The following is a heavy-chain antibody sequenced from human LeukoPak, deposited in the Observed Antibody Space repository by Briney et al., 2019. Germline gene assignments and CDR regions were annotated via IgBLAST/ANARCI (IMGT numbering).Heavy chain of an antibody. D-gene: IGHD1-14*01. CDR3: AKDRGTVSNHPPHPFDY. Sequence: GGSLRLSCAASGFSFSSYAMSWVRQAPGKGLEWVSAISGSGGSTYYADSVKGRFTISRDNSKNTLYLQMNSLRAEDTAVYYCAKDRGTVSNHPPHPFDYWGQGTLVTVSS. V-gene: IGHV3-23*01. J-gene: IGHJ4*02. CDR2: ISGSGGST. CDR1: GFSFSSYA.